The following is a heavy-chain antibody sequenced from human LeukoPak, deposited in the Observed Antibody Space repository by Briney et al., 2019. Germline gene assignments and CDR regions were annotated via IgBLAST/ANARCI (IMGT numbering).Heavy chain of an antibody. CDR3: AISSSSGWYRNYYYYGMDV. CDR2: IIPIFGTA. D-gene: IGHD6-19*01. CDR1: GGTFSSYA. Sequence: ASVKVSCKASGGTFSSYAIGWVRQAPGQGLEWMGGIIPIFGTANYAQKFQGRVTITADESTSTAYMELSSLRSEDTAVYYCAISSSSGWYRNYYYYGMDVWGQGTTVTVSS. V-gene: IGHV1-69*13. J-gene: IGHJ6*02.